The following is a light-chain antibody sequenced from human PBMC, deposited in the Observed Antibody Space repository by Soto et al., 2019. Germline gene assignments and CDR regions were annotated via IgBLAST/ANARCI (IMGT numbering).Light chain of an antibody. J-gene: IGKJ5*01. CDR2: LGS. CDR3: MHALEVPVT. CDR1: QSLLHSNGYTY. V-gene: IGKV2-28*01. Sequence: DIVMTQSPLSLPVTPGEPASISCRSSQSLLHSNGYTYLDWYLQKPGQSPRLLIYLGSNRASGVPDRFSGSGSGTDFTLKISRVEAEDVGLYYGMHALEVPVTFGQGTRLEIK.